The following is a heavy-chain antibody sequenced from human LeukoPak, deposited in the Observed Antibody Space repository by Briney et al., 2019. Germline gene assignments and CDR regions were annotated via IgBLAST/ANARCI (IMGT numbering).Heavy chain of an antibody. CDR3: AKDPTDFDSSGQTYFDY. J-gene: IGHJ4*02. CDR1: GFTFSSYA. Sequence: PGGSLRLSCAASGFTFSSYAMSWVRQAPGKGLEWVSAIIGSGGSTYYVDSVKGRFTISRDNSKNTLYLQMNSLRAEDTAVYYCAKDPTDFDSSGQTYFDYWGEGRLVTVSS. CDR2: IIGSGGST. V-gene: IGHV3-23*01. D-gene: IGHD3-22*01.